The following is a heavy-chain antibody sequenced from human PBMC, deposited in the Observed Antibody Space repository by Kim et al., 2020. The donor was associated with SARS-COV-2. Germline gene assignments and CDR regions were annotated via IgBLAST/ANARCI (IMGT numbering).Heavy chain of an antibody. V-gene: IGHV1-2*06. CDR2: INPNSGGT. CDR3: ARPNVYYYDSSGEFDY. CDR1: GYTFTGYY. D-gene: IGHD3-22*01. Sequence: ASVKVSCKASGYTFTGYYMHWVRQAPGQGLEWMGRINPNSGGTNYAQKFQGRVTMTRDTSISTAYMELSRLRSDDTAVYYCARPNVYYYDSSGEFDYWGQGTLVTVSS. J-gene: IGHJ4*02.